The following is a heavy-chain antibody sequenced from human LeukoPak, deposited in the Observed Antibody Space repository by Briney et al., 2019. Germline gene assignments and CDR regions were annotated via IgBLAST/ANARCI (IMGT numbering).Heavy chain of an antibody. D-gene: IGHD1-26*01. J-gene: IGHJ3*02. V-gene: IGHV3-48*01. CDR3: ARDQGGSYQDWQDVFDI. CDR1: GFTFSSYS. CDR2: ISSRSSTM. Sequence: GGSLRLSCAASGFTFSSYSMNWVRQAPGKGLEWVSYISSRSSTMYYADSVKGRFTISRDNAKNSPYLLMNGLRVEDTTVYYCARDQGGSYQDWQDVFDIWGQGTMVTVSS.